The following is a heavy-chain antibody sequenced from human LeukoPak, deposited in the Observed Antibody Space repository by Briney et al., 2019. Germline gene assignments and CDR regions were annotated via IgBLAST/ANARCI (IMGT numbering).Heavy chain of an antibody. J-gene: IGHJ4*02. Sequence: GESPKISCKGSGYSFTDYWIGWVRQMPGKGLEWMGIIYPGDSDTRYSPSFQGQVTISADKSINTAYLQWSSLKASDTAIYYCARHVRDDYRVLDYWGQGTLVTVSS. CDR3: ARHVRDDYRVLDY. CDR2: IYPGDSDT. V-gene: IGHV5-51*01. CDR1: GYSFTDYW. D-gene: IGHD5-24*01.